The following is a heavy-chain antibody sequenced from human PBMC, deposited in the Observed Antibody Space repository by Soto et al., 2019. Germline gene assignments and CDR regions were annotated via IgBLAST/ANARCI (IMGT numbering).Heavy chain of an antibody. CDR1: GFTFSSYA. CDR2: ISGNGGST. CDR3: AKSYQLLYDYGDYLGY. V-gene: IGHV3-23*01. D-gene: IGHD2-2*02. J-gene: IGHJ4*02. Sequence: GGSLGLSCAASGFTFSSYALSWFRQAPGKGLECVSAISGNGGSTYYADSVKGRFTISRDNSKNTLYLQMNSLRAEDTAIYYCAKSYQLLYDYGDYLGYWGQGTLVTVSS.